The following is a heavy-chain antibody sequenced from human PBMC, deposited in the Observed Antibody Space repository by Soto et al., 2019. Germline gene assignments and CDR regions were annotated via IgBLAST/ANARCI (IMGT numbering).Heavy chain of an antibody. CDR1: GGSINNHY. CDR3: ARANGYCEY. D-gene: IGHD5-12*01. CDR2: IYYSGST. Sequence: QVQLQESGPGLVKPSETLSLTCTVSGGSINNHYWSWIRQPPGKGLEWIGYIYYSGSTNYNPSLQSRVTMSVDTSKDQVYLRLSSVTAADTAIYYCARANGYCEYGGQGVLVTVSS. V-gene: IGHV4-59*11. J-gene: IGHJ4*02.